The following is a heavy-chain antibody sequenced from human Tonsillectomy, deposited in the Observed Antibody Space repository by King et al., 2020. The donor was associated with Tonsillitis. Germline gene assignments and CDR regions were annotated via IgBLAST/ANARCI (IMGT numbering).Heavy chain of an antibody. J-gene: IGHJ5*02. V-gene: IGHV1-2*02. Sequence: VQLVQSGAEVKKPGASVKVSCKASGYTFTGYYMHWVRQAPGQGLEWMGWINPNRGGTNYAQKFQGRVTMTRDTSISTAYMELSRLRSDDTAVYYCARDFVEVVVNWFDPWGQGTLVTVSS. CDR1: GYTFTGYY. D-gene: IGHD2-15*01. CDR2: INPNRGGT. CDR3: ARDFVEVVVNWFDP.